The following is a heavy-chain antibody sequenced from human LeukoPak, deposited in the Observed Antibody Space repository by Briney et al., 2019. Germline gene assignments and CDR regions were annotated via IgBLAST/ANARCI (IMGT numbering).Heavy chain of an antibody. CDR3: ARSPYCSGVSCYSPYYYYYMDV. J-gene: IGHJ6*03. CDR1: GYSFTNYW. CDR2: IYPGDSNT. Sequence: GESLKISSKGSGYSFTNYWIGWVRQMPGKGLEWMGIIYPGDSNTRYSPSFQGQVTISADKSISTAYLQWSSLKASDTAMYYCARSPYCSGVSCYSPYYYYYMDVWGKGTTVTVSS. V-gene: IGHV5-51*01. D-gene: IGHD2-15*01.